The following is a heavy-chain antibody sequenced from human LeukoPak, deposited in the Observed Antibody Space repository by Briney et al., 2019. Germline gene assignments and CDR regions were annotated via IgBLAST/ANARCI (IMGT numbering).Heavy chain of an antibody. CDR2: IYYSGST. CDR3: ARLFLSSYFDY. CDR1: GGSFSSYY. Sequence: PSETLSLTCAVYGGSFSSYYWGWIRQPPGKGLEWIGSIYYSGSTYYNPSLKSRVTISVDTSKNQFSLKLSSVTAADTAVYYCARLFLSSYFDYWGQGTLVTVSS. V-gene: IGHV4-39*01. D-gene: IGHD2/OR15-2a*01. J-gene: IGHJ4*02.